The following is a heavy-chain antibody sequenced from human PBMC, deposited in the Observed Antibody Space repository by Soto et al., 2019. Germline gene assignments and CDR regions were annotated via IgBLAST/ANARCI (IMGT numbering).Heavy chain of an antibody. J-gene: IGHJ6*02. CDR3: AKDAGIAVAGTGWASYYYYGMDV. Sequence: GGSLRLSCAASGFTVSNSYMSWVRQAPGKGLEYVSVIYSGGGTYYADSVKGRFTISRDNSKNTLYLQMNSLRAEDTAVYYCAKDAGIAVAGTGWASYYYYGMDVWGQGTTVTVSS. CDR1: GFTVSNSY. D-gene: IGHD6-19*01. V-gene: IGHV3-66*02. CDR2: IYSGGGT.